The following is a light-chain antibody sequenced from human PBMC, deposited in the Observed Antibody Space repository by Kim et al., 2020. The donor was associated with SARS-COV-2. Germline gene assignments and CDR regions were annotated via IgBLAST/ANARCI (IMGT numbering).Light chain of an antibody. CDR2: EAS. CDR1: QGISDW. V-gene: IGKV1-12*01. J-gene: IGKJ1*01. Sequence: ASVGDSVTITCRASQGISDWLAWYQQKPGKAPKLLIYEASSLQSGVPSRFSGSGYGTDFTLTISSLQPEDFATYYCQQTDSFPWTFGQGTKVDIK. CDR3: QQTDSFPWT.